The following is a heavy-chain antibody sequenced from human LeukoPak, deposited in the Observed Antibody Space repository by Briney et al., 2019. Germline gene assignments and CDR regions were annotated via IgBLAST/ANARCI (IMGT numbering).Heavy chain of an antibody. CDR3: ARDRHSGYASSWYEY. V-gene: IGHV1-18*01. CDR1: GYRLSYYG. Sequence: ASVKVSCKASGYRLSYYGISWVRQAPGQGLEWMGWINAYTGNTNYAQKLQGRVTMTTYPSTSTAYMELRSLTSDDTAVYYCARDRHSGYASSWYEYWGQGTLVTVSS. J-gene: IGHJ4*02. D-gene: IGHD6-13*01. CDR2: INAYTGNT.